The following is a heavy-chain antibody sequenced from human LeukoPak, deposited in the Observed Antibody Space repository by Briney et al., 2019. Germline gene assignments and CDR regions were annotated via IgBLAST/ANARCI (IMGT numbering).Heavy chain of an antibody. V-gene: IGHV3-30*02. J-gene: IGHJ5*02. Sequence: GGSLRLSCAASGFTFSSYGMHWVRQAPGKGLEWVAFIRYDGSNKYYADSVKARFTISRDNSKNTLYLQMNSLRAEDTAVYYCAKDRDVVVPAAIEPWGQGTLVTVSS. CDR1: GFTFSSYG. D-gene: IGHD2-2*01. CDR3: AKDRDVVVPAAIEP. CDR2: IRYDGSNK.